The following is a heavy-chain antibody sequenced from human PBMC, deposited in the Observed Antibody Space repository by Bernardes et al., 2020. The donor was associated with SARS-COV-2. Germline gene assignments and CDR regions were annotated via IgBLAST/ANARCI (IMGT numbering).Heavy chain of an antibody. D-gene: IGHD3-10*01. Sequence: SETLSLTCAVYGGSFSGYYWSWIRQPPGKGLEWIGEINHSGSTNYNPSLKSRVTISVDTSKNQFSLKLSSVTAADTAVYYCARGGGRARELLSPYYYYYYGMDVWGQGTTVTVSS. V-gene: IGHV4-34*01. CDR3: ARGGGRARELLSPYYYYYYGMDV. CDR2: INHSGST. J-gene: IGHJ6*02. CDR1: GGSFSGYY.